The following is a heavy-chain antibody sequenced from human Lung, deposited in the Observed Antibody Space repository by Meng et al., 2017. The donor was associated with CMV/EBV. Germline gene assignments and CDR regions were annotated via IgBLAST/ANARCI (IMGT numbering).Heavy chain of an antibody. V-gene: IGHV3-23*01. Sequence: AQLLESXXHLVQXGGSLRPSXAAAGFNLNTYAMTWVRQAPGKGLEWVSAISRSGDSTYYADSVKGRFTISRDNSKNTLYLQMNSLRAEDTAVYYCARDLYNSYSTSTDYYPYYFDYWGQGTLCTVSS. CDR3: ARDLYNSYSTSTDYYPYYFDY. D-gene: IGHD3-22*01. CDR1: GFNLNTYA. J-gene: IGHJ4*02. CDR2: ISRSGDST.